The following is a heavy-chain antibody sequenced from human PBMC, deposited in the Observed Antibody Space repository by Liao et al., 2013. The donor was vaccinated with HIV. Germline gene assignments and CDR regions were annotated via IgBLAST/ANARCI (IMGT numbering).Heavy chain of an antibody. CDR3: ARGTDFDY. CDR2: IYTSGNT. CDR1: GDSISSGAYH. J-gene: IGHJ4*02. Sequence: QVQLQESGPGLVKPSQTLSLTCSVSGDSISSGAYHWNWIRQPAGKGPEWIGHIYTSGNTNYNPSLKSRVSISVDSSTNRFSLLMTSVTAADTAVYYCARGTDFDYWGLGTRVTVSS. V-gene: IGHV4-61*02. D-gene: IGHD2-2*01.